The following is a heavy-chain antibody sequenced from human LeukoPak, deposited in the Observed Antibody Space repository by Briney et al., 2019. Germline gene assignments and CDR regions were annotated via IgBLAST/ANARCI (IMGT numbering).Heavy chain of an antibody. CDR3: AISREQQLP. CDR2: VDPEDGET. V-gene: IGHV1-69-2*01. J-gene: IGHJ4*02. CDR1: ASTFTDYY. D-gene: IGHD6-13*01. Sequence: VRVSCTVSASTFTDYYMHWVHQPPGQGLEWMGLVDPEDGETIYAEKFQGRLTITAHTSTDTAYMELSSLRSDDTAVYYCAISREQQLPWGQGTLVTVSS.